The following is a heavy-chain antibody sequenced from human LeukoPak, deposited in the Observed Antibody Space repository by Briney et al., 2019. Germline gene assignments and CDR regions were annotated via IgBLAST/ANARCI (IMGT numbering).Heavy chain of an antibody. Sequence: GASVKVSCKASGYTITGYYMHWVRQAPGQGLEWMGWINPNSGGTNYAQKFQGRVTMTRDTSISTAYMELSRLRSDDTAVYYCARGGRGVPAAIWFDPWGQGTLVTVSS. CDR3: ARGGRGVPAAIWFDP. V-gene: IGHV1-2*02. J-gene: IGHJ5*02. CDR2: INPNSGGT. CDR1: GYTITGYY. D-gene: IGHD2-2*01.